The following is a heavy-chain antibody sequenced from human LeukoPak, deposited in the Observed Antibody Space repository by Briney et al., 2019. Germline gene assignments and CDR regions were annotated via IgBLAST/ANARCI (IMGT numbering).Heavy chain of an antibody. J-gene: IGHJ6*02. CDR1: GGSFSGYY. CDR3: ARLTMVWGVTHYYYGMDV. V-gene: IGHV4-34*01. CDR2: INHSGST. D-gene: IGHD3-10*01. Sequence: PSETLSLTCAVYGGSFSGYYWSWIRQPPGKGLEWIGEINHSGSTNYNPSLKSRVTISVDTSKNQFSLKLSSVTAADTAVYYCARLTMVWGVTHYYYGMDVWGQGTTVTVSS.